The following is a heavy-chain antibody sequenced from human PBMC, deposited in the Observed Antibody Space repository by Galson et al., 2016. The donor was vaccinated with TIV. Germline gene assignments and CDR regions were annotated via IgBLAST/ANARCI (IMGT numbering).Heavy chain of an antibody. CDR3: ARVRRYDWNFFYYYYIDV. CDR2: ISSSGDNK. D-gene: IGHD1-7*01. CDR1: GFTFSDYF. J-gene: IGHJ6*03. Sequence: SLRLSCAASGFTFSDYFMTWIRQAPGKGLEWVSYISSSGDNKYYADSVKGRFTISRDNAKNSLYLQLNNLRAEDTAVYFCARVRRYDWNFFYYYYIDVWGKGTTVTVSS. V-gene: IGHV3-11*01.